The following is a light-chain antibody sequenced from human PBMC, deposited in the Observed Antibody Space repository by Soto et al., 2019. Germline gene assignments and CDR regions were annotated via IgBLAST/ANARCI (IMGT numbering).Light chain of an antibody. CDR3: QSYDSSLSGFYV. CDR1: SSNIGANL. Sequence: QSVLTQPPSASGTPGQRVTISCSGSSSNIGANLVNWYQQFPGTAPKLLIYSNNQRPSGVPDRFSGSKSGTSASLAITGLQAEDEADYYCQSYDSSLSGFYVFGTGTKVTVL. CDR2: SNN. V-gene: IGLV1-44*01. J-gene: IGLJ1*01.